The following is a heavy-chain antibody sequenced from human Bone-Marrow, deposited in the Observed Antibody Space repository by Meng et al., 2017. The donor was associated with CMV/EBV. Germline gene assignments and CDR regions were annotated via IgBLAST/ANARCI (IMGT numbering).Heavy chain of an antibody. V-gene: IGHV1-69*08. CDR1: GGTFSSHT. CDR2: IIPGLGTT. Sequence: SVKVSCKASGGTFSSHTMSWVRQAPGQGLEWMGSIIPGLGTTNYAQKFQGRVTMTADKSTSTANKELSSLRSEDTAVYYCATGGEMATITGPFDYWGQGTLVTVSS. CDR3: ATGGEMATITGPFDY. D-gene: IGHD5-24*01. J-gene: IGHJ4*02.